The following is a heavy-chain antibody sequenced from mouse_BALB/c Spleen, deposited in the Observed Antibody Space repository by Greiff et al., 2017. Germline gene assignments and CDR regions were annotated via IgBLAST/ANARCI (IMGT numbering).Heavy chain of an antibody. Sequence: VQLQQSGAELVRSGASVKLSCTASGFNIKDYYMHWVKQRPEQGLEWIGWIDPENGDTEYAPKFQGKATMTADTSSNTAYLQLSSLTSEDTAVYYCARGTTVVADYWGQGTTLTVSS. J-gene: IGHJ2*01. CDR1: GFNIKDYY. V-gene: IGHV14-4*02. CDR2: IDPENGDT. CDR3: ARGTTVVADY. D-gene: IGHD1-1*01.